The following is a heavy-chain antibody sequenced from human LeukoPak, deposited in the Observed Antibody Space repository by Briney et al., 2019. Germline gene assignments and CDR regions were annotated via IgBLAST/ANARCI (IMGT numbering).Heavy chain of an antibody. CDR1: DDSINSGDYY. V-gene: IGHV4-34*01. D-gene: IGHD2-21*02. CDR3: ARIRGVTAI. J-gene: IGHJ4*02. Sequence: SETLSLTCTVSDDSINSGDYYWSWIRQPPGKGLEWIGEINHSGSTNYNPSLKSRVTISVDTSKNQFSLKLSSVTAADTAVYYCARIRGVTAIWGQGTLVTVSS. CDR2: INHSGST.